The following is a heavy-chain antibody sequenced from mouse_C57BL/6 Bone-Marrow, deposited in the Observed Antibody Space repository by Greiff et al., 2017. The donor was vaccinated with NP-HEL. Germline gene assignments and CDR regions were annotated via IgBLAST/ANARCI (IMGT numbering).Heavy chain of an antibody. D-gene: IGHD1-1*01. Sequence: QVQLQQSGAELVRPGTSVKVSCKASGYAFTNYLIAWVKQRPGQGLEWIGVINPGSGGTYYNEKFKGKATLTADKSSSTAYMQLSSLTSEVSAVYFYARRCSKYAYWGQGTLVTVSA. V-gene: IGHV1-54*01. CDR3: ARRCSKYAY. J-gene: IGHJ3*01. CDR1: GYAFTNYL. CDR2: INPGSGGT.